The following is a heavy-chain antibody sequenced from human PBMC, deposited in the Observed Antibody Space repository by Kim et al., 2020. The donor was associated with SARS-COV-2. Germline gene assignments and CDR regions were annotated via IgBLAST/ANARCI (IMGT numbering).Heavy chain of an antibody. CDR2: IYYSGST. CDR1: GGSISSGGYY. V-gene: IGHV4-31*03. Sequence: SETLSLTCTVSGGSISSGGYYWSWIRQHPGKGLEWIGYIYYSGSTYYNPSLKSRVTISVDTSKNQFSLKLSSVTAADTAVYYCARDLPSATVVTGTGAFDIWGQGTMVTVSS. CDR3: ARDLPSATVVTGTGAFDI. D-gene: IGHD1-7*01. J-gene: IGHJ3*02.